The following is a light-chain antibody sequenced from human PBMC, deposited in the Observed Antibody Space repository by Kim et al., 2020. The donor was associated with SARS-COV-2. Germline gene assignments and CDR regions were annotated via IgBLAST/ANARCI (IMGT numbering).Light chain of an antibody. V-gene: IGLV2-8*01. CDR2: QVS. Sequence: QSALTQPPSASGSPGQSVNISCTGSSSDVGAYENVSWYQQHPGKAPKLMISQVSKRSSGVPDRFSGSKSGNTASLTVSGLQAEDEADYYCCSYARTSYVFGTGTKVTVL. CDR1: SSDVGAYEN. CDR3: CSYARTSYV. J-gene: IGLJ1*01.